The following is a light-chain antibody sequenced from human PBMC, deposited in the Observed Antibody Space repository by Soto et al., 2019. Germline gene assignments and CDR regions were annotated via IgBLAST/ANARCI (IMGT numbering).Light chain of an antibody. J-gene: IGLJ1*01. V-gene: IGLV2-14*01. CDR2: EVS. Sequence: QSVLTQPASVSGSPGQSITISCTGTSSDVGFYNYVSWYQQHPGKAPKLMIYEVSYRPSGVSNRFSGSKSGNTASLTISGLQAEDEADYYCSSYTSSTTLGVFGTGTKFAVL. CDR3: SSYTSSTTLGV. CDR1: SSDVGFYNY.